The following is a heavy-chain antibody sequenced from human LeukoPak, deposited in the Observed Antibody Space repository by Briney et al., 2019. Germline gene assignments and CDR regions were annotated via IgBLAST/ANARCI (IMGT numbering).Heavy chain of an antibody. D-gene: IGHD3-22*01. CDR3: TTGYHFDTSGYYYSDY. CDR1: GFTFSNAW. Sequence: GGSLRLSCAASGFTFSNAWMSWVRQAPGKGLEWVGRIKSKTDGGTLDYAASVKGRFTISRDDSKNTLYLQMNSLKTEDTAVYFCTTGYHFDTSGYYYSDYWGQGTLVTVSS. CDR2: IKSKTDGGTL. V-gene: IGHV3-15*01. J-gene: IGHJ4*02.